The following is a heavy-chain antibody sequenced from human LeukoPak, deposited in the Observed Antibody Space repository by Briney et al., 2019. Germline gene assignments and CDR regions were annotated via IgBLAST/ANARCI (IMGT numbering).Heavy chain of an antibody. D-gene: IGHD2-2*01. CDR2: IVVGSGNT. J-gene: IGHJ4*02. CDR3: AKDWGGDWGGDIVVVPAAEYDY. V-gene: IGHV1-58*02. CDR1: GFTFTSSA. Sequence: SVKVSCKASGFTFTSSAMQWVRQARGQRLEWIGWIVVGSGNTNYAQKFQERVTITRDMSTSTAYMELSSLRSEDTAVYYCAKDWGGDWGGDIVVVPAAEYDYWGQGTLVTVSS.